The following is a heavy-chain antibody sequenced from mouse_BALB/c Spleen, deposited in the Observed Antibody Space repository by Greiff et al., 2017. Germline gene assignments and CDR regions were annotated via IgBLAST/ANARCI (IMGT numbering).Heavy chain of an antibody. CDR1: GFSLTSYG. CDR3: ARESSDYYGTDY. D-gene: IGHD1-1*01. J-gene: IGHJ2*01. V-gene: IGHV2-9*02. Sequence: QVQLKQSGPGLVAPSQSLSISCTVSGFSLTSYGVHWVRQPPGTGLEWLGVIWAGGSTNYNSALMSRLSISKDNSKSQVFLKMNSLQTDDTAMYYCARESSDYYGTDYWGQGTTRTVSS. CDR2: IWAGGST.